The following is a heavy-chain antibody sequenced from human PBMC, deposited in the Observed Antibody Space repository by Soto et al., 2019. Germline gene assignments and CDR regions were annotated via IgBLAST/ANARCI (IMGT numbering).Heavy chain of an antibody. D-gene: IGHD5-12*01. Sequence: ASVKVSCKASGYTFTSYGISWVRQAPGQGLEWMGWISAYNGNTNYAQKLQGRVTMTTDTSTSTAYMELRSLRSDDTAVYYCARDREERGYSGYDSDYYGMDVWGQGTTVTVSS. CDR2: ISAYNGNT. J-gene: IGHJ6*02. CDR3: ARDREERGYSGYDSDYYGMDV. V-gene: IGHV1-18*01. CDR1: GYTFTSYG.